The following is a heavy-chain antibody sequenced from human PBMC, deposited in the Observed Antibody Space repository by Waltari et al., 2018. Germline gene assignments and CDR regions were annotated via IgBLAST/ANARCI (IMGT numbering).Heavy chain of an antibody. CDR1: GYTFTSYD. Sequence: QVQLVQSGAEVRKPGASVKVSCKASGYTFTSYDINWVRQATGQGLEWMGWMNPNSGNTGYAQKFQGRVTMTWNTSISTAYMGLTNLRSEDTAVYYCARVVNTMIQHPRTFDSWGQGTLVTVSS. V-gene: IGHV1-8*01. J-gene: IGHJ4*02. D-gene: IGHD3-22*01. CDR2: MNPNSGNT. CDR3: ARVVNTMIQHPRTFDS.